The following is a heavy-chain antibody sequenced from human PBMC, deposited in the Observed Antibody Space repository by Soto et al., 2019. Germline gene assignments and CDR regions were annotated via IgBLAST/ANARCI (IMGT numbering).Heavy chain of an antibody. CDR2: INPSGGST. V-gene: IGHV1-46*01. J-gene: IGHJ4*02. D-gene: IGHD3-22*01. Sequence: ASVKVSCKASGYTFTSYYMHWVRQAPGQGLEWMGIINPSGGSTSYAQKFQGRVTMTRDTSTSTVYMELSSLRSEDTAVYYCARDAGTYYDSSGPPDYWGQGTLVTSPQ. CDR3: ARDAGTYYDSSGPPDY. CDR1: GYTFTSYY.